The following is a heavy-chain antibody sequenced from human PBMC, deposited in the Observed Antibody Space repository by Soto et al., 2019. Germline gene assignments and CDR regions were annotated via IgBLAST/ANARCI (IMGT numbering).Heavy chain of an antibody. J-gene: IGHJ4*02. CDR3: AKGGEIGDY. CDR2: ISYDGSNK. V-gene: IGHV3-30*18. CDR1: GFTFSSYG. Sequence: QVQLVESGGGVVQPGRSLRLSCAASGFTFSSYGMHWVRQAPGKGLEWVAVISYDGSNKYYADSVKGRFTISRDNSKNTLNLQMNSLRAEDTAVYYCAKGGEIGDYWGQGTLVTVSS.